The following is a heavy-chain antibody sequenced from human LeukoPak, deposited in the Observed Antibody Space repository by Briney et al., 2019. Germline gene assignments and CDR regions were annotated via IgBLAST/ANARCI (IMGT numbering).Heavy chain of an antibody. D-gene: IGHD5-24*01. CDR1: GDSISSNY. Sequence: SETLSLTCTVSGDSISSNYWSWIRQPAGKGLEWIGRIHTSRSTNYNPSLKSRVTMSVDTSKNQFSLKLSSVTAADTAVYYCAREDTMATGAFDIWGQGTMVTVSS. V-gene: IGHV4-4*07. J-gene: IGHJ3*02. CDR3: AREDTMATGAFDI. CDR2: IHTSRST.